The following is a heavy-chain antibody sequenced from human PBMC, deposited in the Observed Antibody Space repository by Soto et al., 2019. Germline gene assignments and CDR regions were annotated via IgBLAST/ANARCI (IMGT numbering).Heavy chain of an antibody. V-gene: IGHV3-30-3*01. D-gene: IGHD1-26*01. J-gene: IGHJ4*02. Sequence: GGSLRLSCAASGFTFSSYAMHWVRQAPGKGLEWVAVISYDGSNKYYADSVKGRFTISRDNSKNTLYLQMNNLRAEDTAVYYCARGRSRFDYWGQGTLVTVSS. CDR3: ARGRSRFDY. CDR2: ISYDGSNK. CDR1: GFTFSSYA.